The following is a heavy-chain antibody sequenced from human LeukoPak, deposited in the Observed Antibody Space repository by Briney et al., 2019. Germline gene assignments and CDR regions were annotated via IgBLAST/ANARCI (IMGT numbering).Heavy chain of an antibody. CDR2: INPDGSRT. D-gene: IGHD1-14*01. J-gene: IGHJ4*02. V-gene: IGHV3-74*01. Sequence: GGSLRLSCAASGFTFSSNWMHWVRQGPGKGLVWVSRINPDGSRTDYAESVKGRFTISRDNAKNTLSLEMNSLGDEDTAVYYCSRDFNGRNDFWGQGTLVTVSS. CDR1: GFTFSSNW. CDR3: SRDFNGRNDF.